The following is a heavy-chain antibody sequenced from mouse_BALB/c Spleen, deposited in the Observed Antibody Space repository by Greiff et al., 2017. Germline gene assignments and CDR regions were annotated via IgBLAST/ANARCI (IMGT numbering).Heavy chain of an antibody. CDR3: ASVTR. CDR1: GYTFTSYW. J-gene: IGHJ2*01. V-gene: IGHV1-87*01. Sequence: VKLQESGAELARPGASVKLSCKASGYTFTSYWMQWVKQRPGQGLEWIGAIYPGDGDTRYTQKFKGKATLTADKSSSTAYMQLSSLASEDSAVYYCASVTRWGQGTTLTVSS. CDR2: IYPGDGDT. D-gene: IGHD2-12*01.